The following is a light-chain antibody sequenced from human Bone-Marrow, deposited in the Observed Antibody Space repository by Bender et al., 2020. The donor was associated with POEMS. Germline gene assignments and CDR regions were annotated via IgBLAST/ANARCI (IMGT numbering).Light chain of an antibody. J-gene: IGLJ3*02. CDR1: KLGEEY. CDR2: QDT. CDR3: FSTDTSDNRV. Sequence: SYELTQPPSVSVSPGQTATITCSGEKLGEEYACWYQQKPGQSPVVVIYQDTKRPSGIPERFSGSSSGTMATLTISGAQVEDEADYFCFSTDTSDNRVFGGGTKLTVL. V-gene: IGLV3-10*01.